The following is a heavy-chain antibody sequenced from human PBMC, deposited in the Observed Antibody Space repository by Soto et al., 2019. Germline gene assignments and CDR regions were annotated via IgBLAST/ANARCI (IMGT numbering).Heavy chain of an antibody. V-gene: IGHV1-69*01. Sequence: QVQLVQSGAEVKKPGSSVKVSCTASGGTFSSYAISWVRQAPGQGLEWMGGIIPIFGTANYAQKFQGRVTITADESTSTAYMELSSLRSEDTAVYYCARGALYDYYDSSGYYARYDYYGMDVW. J-gene: IGHJ6*01. D-gene: IGHD3-22*01. CDR1: GGTFSSYA. CDR3: ARGALYDYYDSSGYYARYDYYGMDV. CDR2: IIPIFGTA.